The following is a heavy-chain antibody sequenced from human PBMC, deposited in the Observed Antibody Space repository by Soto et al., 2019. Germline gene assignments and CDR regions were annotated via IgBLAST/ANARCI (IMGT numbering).Heavy chain of an antibody. D-gene: IGHD3-9*01. CDR1: GFSFSSCE. CDR3: ASKIVTPGYHYYDY. V-gene: IGHV3-48*03. Sequence: HPGGPLRLSCAASGFSFSSCEMSWVRQAPGKGLEWVSYISGSGTSTQYSDSVKGRFTISRDNAKNSLHLQMNSLGAEDTAVYYCASKIVTPGYHYYDYWGQGTLVTVSS. J-gene: IGHJ4*02. CDR2: ISGSGTST.